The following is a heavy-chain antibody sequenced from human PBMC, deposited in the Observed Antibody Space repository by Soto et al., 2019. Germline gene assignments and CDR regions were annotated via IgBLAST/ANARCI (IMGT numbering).Heavy chain of an antibody. J-gene: IGHJ4*02. CDR3: ARVHYGRYYFDY. CDR2: LYYSGST. V-gene: IGHV4-31*03. D-gene: IGHD4-17*01. Sequence: QVQLQESGPGLVKPSQTLSLTCTVSGGSISSGGYYWSWIRPHPGKGLEWIGYLYYSGSTYYNPSLKSRVTISVDTSKNQFSLKLSSVTAADTAVYYCARVHYGRYYFDYWGQGTLVTVSS. CDR1: GGSISSGGYY.